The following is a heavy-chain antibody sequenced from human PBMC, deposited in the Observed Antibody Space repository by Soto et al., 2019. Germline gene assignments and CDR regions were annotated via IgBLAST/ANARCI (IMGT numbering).Heavy chain of an antibody. CDR3: ARELDVAGPGIDX. CDR1: GYTFTGYY. J-gene: IGHJ6*02. Sequence: ASVKVSCKASGYTFTGYYMHWVRQAPGQGLEWMGCINPNSGGTNYAQKFQGWVTMTRDTSISTAYMELSRLRSDDTAVYYRARELDVAGPGIDXWGQGTRVTVSX. V-gene: IGHV1-2*04. CDR2: INPNSGGT. D-gene: IGHD6-13*01.